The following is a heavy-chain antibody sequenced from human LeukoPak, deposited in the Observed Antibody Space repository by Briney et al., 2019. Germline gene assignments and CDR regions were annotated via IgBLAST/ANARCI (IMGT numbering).Heavy chain of an antibody. V-gene: IGHV3-21*01. CDR1: GFTFSSYE. CDR2: ISSSSSYI. J-gene: IGHJ3*02. CDR3: ARVLGCTNGVCHDVFDI. D-gene: IGHD2-8*01. Sequence: PGGSLRLSCAASGFTFSSYEMNWVRQAPGKGLERVSSISSSSSYIYYADSVKGRFTISRDNAKNSLYLQMNSLRAEETAEYYCARVLGCTNGVCHDVFDIWGQGTMVTVSS.